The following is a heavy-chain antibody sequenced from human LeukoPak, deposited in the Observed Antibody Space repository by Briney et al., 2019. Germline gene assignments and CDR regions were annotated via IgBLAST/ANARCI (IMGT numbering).Heavy chain of an antibody. D-gene: IGHD5-12*01. CDR2: ISYDGSNK. CDR1: GFTFSSYA. Sequence: GGSLRLSCAASGFTFSSYAMHWVRQAPGKGLEWVAVISYDGSNKYYADSVKGRFTISRDNSKNTLYLQLNSLRPDDTAVYYCARDQLAYSGYDTLFDYWGQGTLVTVSS. J-gene: IGHJ4*02. V-gene: IGHV3-30-3*01. CDR3: ARDQLAYSGYDTLFDY.